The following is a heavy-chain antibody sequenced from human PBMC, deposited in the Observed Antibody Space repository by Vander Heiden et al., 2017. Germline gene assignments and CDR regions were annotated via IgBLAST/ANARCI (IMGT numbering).Heavy chain of an antibody. CDR2: MNPNSGNT. D-gene: IGHD3-16*01. Sequence: QVQLVQSGAEVKKPGASVKVSCKAPGYPFNSYDINWVRQATGQGLEWMGWMNPNSGNTGYAQKFQGRVTMTRNTSISTAYMELSSLRSEDTAVYYCAIPGRGTRDFDLWGRGTLVTVSS. J-gene: IGHJ2*01. V-gene: IGHV1-8*01. CDR3: AIPGRGTRDFDL. CDR1: GYPFNSYD.